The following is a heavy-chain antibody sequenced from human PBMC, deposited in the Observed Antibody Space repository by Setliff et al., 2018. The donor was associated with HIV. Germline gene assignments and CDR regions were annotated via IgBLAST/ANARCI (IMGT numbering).Heavy chain of an antibody. D-gene: IGHD6-19*01. J-gene: IGHJ3*02. Sequence: ASVQVSCQISGFTLHELSIQWVRQAPTKGLEWMGGFDTEDGETIYAQKFQGRVTMTEDTSTDTAYMELSSLRSDDTAVYYCSTRRECLVSQSAFDIWGQGTMVTVSS. CDR2: FDTEDGET. CDR3: STRRECLVSQSAFDI. V-gene: IGHV1-24*01. CDR1: GFTLHELS.